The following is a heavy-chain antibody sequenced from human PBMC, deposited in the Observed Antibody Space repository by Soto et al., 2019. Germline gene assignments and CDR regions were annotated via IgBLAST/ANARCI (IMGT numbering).Heavy chain of an antibody. V-gene: IGHV4-59*01. Sequence: SETLSLTCTVSGGSISSYYWSWIRQPPGKGLEWIGYIYYSGSTNYNPSLKSRVTISVDTSKNQFSLKLSSVTAADTAVYYCARILEDIVVVPVRYYYYYYMDVWGKGTTVTVSS. CDR3: ARILEDIVVVPVRYYYYYYMDV. J-gene: IGHJ6*03. CDR2: IYYSGST. CDR1: GGSISSYY. D-gene: IGHD2-2*01.